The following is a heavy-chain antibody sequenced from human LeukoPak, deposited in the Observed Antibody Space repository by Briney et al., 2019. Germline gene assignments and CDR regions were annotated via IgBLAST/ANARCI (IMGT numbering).Heavy chain of an antibody. CDR1: GYTFTSYY. CDR2: INPSGGST. D-gene: IGHD1-26*01. CDR3: ARDFGSYSHFDY. J-gene: IGHJ4*02. V-gene: IGHV1-46*01. Sequence: ASVKVSCKASGYTFTSYYMHWVRQAPGQGLEWMGIINPSGGSTSYAQKFQGRVTMTRDMATSTVYMELSSLRSEDTAVYYCARDFGSYSHFDYWGQGTLVTVSS.